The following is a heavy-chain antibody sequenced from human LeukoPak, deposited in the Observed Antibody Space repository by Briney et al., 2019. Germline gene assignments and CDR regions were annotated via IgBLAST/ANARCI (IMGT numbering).Heavy chain of an antibody. D-gene: IGHD5-12*01. J-gene: IGHJ4*02. Sequence: GGSLRLSCGVSGLTLRSYAMNWVRQAPGKGLEWVSGITGSGDSTYYANSVKARFTVSRDNSKNTLYLQMNSLRAEDTAVYYCAKSWTASGLLVRLIDYWGQGTLVTVSS. CDR1: GLTLRSYA. CDR2: ITGSGDST. V-gene: IGHV3-23*01. CDR3: AKSWTASGLLVRLIDY.